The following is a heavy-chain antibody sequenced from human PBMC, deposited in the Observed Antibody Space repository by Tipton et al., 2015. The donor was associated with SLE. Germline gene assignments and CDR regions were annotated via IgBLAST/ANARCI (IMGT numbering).Heavy chain of an antibody. CDR3: ARDRDGDFGDAFDI. CDR1: GDSVSNNTAA. V-gene: IGHV4-59*01. Sequence: GLVKPSQTLSLTCAISGDSVSNNTAAWNWIRQPPGKGLEWIGQIHDSGSTNYNPSLKSRVTISVDTSKNQFSLKLTSVTAADTAVYYCARDRDGDFGDAFDIWGQGSMVTVSS. D-gene: IGHD4-17*01. CDR2: IHDSGST. J-gene: IGHJ3*02.